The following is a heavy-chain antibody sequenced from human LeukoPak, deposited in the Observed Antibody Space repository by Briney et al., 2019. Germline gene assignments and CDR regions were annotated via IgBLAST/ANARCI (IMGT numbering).Heavy chain of an antibody. Sequence: SETLSLTCTVSGGSISSYSWSWIRQPPGKGLEWIGYIYYSGSTNYNPSLKSRVTISVDTSKNQFSLKLSSVTAADTAVYYCARHMGLGYSYGYPYFDYWGQGTLVTVSS. J-gene: IGHJ4*02. D-gene: IGHD5-18*01. V-gene: IGHV4-59*08. CDR1: GGSISSYS. CDR3: ARHMGLGYSYGYPYFDY. CDR2: IYYSGST.